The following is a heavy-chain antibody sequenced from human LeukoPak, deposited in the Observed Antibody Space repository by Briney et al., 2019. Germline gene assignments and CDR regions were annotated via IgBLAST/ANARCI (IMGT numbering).Heavy chain of an antibody. CDR3: ARQRDTASVGAFDT. D-gene: IGHD2-2*02. CDR2: INHSGST. CDR1: GGSFSGYY. V-gene: IGHV4-34*01. J-gene: IGHJ3*02. Sequence: SETLSLTCAVYGGSFSGYYWSWIRQPPGKGLEWIGEINHSGSTNYNSSLQSRLTISVDTSKNLFSLKLTSVTATDTALYYCARQRDTASVGAFDTWGQGTMVIVPP.